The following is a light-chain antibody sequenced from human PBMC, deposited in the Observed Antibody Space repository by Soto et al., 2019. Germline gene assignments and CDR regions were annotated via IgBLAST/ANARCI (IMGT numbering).Light chain of an antibody. Sequence: QTVVTQEPSFSVSPGGIVTLTCDLTSGSVSTTYYPSWYQQTPGQAPRTLIYSTNIRSSGVPDRFSGSILGNKAALTITGAQADDESDYHCMLYMGGGLVVFGGGTKLTVL. CDR2: STN. CDR3: MLYMGGGLVV. V-gene: IGLV8-61*01. CDR1: SGSVSTTYY. J-gene: IGLJ2*01.